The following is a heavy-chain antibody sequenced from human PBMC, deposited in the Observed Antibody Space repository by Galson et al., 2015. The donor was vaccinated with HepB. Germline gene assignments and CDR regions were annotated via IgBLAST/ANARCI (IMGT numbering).Heavy chain of an antibody. CDR1: GFTFSSYW. Sequence: SLRLSCAASGFTFSSYWMHWVRQAPGKGLVWVSRINSDGSSTSYADSVKGRFTISRDNAKNTLYLQMDSLRAEDTAVYYCARVLVSSGPLNDAFDIWGQGTMVTVSS. D-gene: IGHD6-19*01. CDR3: ARVLVSSGPLNDAFDI. CDR2: INSDGSST. V-gene: IGHV3-74*01. J-gene: IGHJ3*02.